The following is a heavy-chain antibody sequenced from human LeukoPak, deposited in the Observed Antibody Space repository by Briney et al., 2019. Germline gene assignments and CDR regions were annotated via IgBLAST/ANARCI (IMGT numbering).Heavy chain of an antibody. V-gene: IGHV1-69*04. Sequence: SVKVSCKASGGTFSSYAISWVRQAPGQGLEWMGRIIPILGIANYAQKFQGRVTITADKSTSTAYMELSSLRSEDTAVYYCARGPPYYYGSGSHYNQWGQGTLVTVSS. D-gene: IGHD3-10*01. J-gene: IGHJ4*02. CDR2: IIPILGIA. CDR3: ARGPPYYYGSGSHYNQ. CDR1: GGTFSSYA.